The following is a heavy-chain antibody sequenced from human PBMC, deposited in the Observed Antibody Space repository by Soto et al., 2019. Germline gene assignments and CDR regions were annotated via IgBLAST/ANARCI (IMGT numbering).Heavy chain of an antibody. CDR3: ARSIGGSDILAGYFVS. CDR2: IYYRGST. D-gene: IGHD3-9*01. Sequence: QVQLQESGPGLVKPSETLSLTCTVSGGSISSYYWSWIRQPPGKGLEWIGLIYYRGSTNYNPSLNSRVTISGDTSKNQCSLKLISGTAADTAVYYCARSIGGSDILAGYFVSWGHGTLVTVSS. V-gene: IGHV4-59*08. CDR1: GGSISSYY. J-gene: IGHJ5*01.